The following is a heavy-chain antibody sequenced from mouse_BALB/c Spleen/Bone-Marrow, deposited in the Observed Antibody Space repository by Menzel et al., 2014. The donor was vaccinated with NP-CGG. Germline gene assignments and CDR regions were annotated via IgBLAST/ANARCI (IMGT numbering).Heavy chain of an antibody. CDR2: INPSNGGT. Sequence: ESGAELVKPGASVKLSCKASGYTFTTYWMHWVRLRPGQGFEWIGEINPSNGGTKNNEKFKRKATLTVDKSSSTAYMQLSSLTSEDSAVYYCTIEYGITTKDYYALGYWGKGTSVP. CDR1: GYTFTTYW. CDR3: TIEYGITTKDYYALGY. D-gene: IGHD2-4*01. V-gene: IGHV1S16*01. J-gene: IGHJ4*01.